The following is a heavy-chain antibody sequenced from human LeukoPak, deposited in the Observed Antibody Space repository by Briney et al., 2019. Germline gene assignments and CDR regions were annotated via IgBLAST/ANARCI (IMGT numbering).Heavy chain of an antibody. D-gene: IGHD3-10*01. CDR2: IYYSGST. V-gene: IGHV4-39*01. J-gene: IGHJ4*02. CDR3: ARQKAMVRGVIMPDLDY. CDR1: GGPISSSSYY. Sequence: SETLSLTCTVSGGPISSSSYYWGWIRQPPGKGLEWIGSIYYSGSTYYNPSLKSRVTISVDTSKNQFSLKLSSVTAADTAVYYCARQKAMVRGVIMPDLDYWGQGTLVTVSS.